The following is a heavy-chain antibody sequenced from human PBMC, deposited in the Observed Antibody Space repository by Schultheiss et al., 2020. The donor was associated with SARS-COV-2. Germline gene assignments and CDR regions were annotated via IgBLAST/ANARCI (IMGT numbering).Heavy chain of an antibody. V-gene: IGHV3-23*01. D-gene: IGHD1-26*01. J-gene: IGHJ3*02. CDR2: ISGSGGST. CDR3: ARDRPPVGAPAFDI. Sequence: GESLKISCAASGFTFSNAWMSWVRQAPGKGLEWVSAISGSGGSTYYADSVKGRFTISRDNSKNTLYLQMNSLRAEDTAVYYCARDRPPVGAPAFDIWGQGTMVTVSS. CDR1: GFTFSNAW.